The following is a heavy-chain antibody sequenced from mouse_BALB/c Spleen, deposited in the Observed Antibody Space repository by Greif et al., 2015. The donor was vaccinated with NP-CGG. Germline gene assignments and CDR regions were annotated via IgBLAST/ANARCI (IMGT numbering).Heavy chain of an antibody. CDR1: GYTFTSYW. CDR3: AIHAMDY. J-gene: IGHJ4*01. Sequence: VQLQQSGAELVKPGASVKLSCNASGYTFTSYWMHWVKQRPGQGLEWIGEIDPSDSYTNYNQKFKGKATLTVDKSSSTGYMQLSSRTSEDAAVYYCAIHAMDYWGQGTSVTVSS. CDR2: IDPSDSYT. V-gene: IGHV1-69*02.